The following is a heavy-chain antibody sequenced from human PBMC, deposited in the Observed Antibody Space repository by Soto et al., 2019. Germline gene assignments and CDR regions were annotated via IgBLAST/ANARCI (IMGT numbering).Heavy chain of an antibody. J-gene: IGHJ4*02. CDR1: GGTFSSYT. Sequence: EASVKVSCKASGGTFSSYTISWVRQAPGQGLEWMGRIIPILGIANYAQKFQGRVTITADKSTSTAYMELSSLRSEDTAVYYCARKVEKRGVSVELWGQGTLVTVS. V-gene: IGHV1-69*02. CDR2: IIPILGIA. D-gene: IGHD3-10*01. CDR3: ARKVEKRGVSVEL.